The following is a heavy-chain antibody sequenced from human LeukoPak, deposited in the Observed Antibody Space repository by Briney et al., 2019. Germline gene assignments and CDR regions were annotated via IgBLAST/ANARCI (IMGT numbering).Heavy chain of an antibody. J-gene: IGHJ4*02. V-gene: IGHV3-23*01. CDR2: ISGTGGNT. Sequence: PGGSLRLSCAAAGFTFSNYAMTWVRQAPGKGLEWVSGISGTGGNTYYANSVKGRFTISRDNSKNTLYLQMNSLRAGDTAIYYCAKIATVLDFDYWGQGTLVTVSS. D-gene: IGHD4-17*01. CDR3: AKIATVLDFDY. CDR1: GFTFSNYA.